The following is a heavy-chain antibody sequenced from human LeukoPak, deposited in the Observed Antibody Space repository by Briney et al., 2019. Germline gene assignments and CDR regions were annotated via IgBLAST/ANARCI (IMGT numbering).Heavy chain of an antibody. CDR2: ISAYNGNT. CDR1: GYTFTSYG. Sequence: ASVKVSCKASGYTFTSYGISWVRQAPGQGLEWMGWISAYNGNTNYAQKLQGRVTVTTDTSTSTAYMELRSLRSDDTAVYYCARTSIYDFWSGYYILDYWGQGTLVTVSS. CDR3: ARTSIYDFWSGYYILDY. D-gene: IGHD3-3*01. J-gene: IGHJ4*02. V-gene: IGHV1-18*01.